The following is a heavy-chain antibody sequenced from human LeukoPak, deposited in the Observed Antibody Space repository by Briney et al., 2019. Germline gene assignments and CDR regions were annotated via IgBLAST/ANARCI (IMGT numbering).Heavy chain of an antibody. CDR3: AWGTYFYASGSPETGY. V-gene: IGHV3-7*03. J-gene: IGHJ4*02. Sequence: GGTLRLSCGASGFTFCGYWMNWVRQAPGKGWEGVTNINQDGTDKYYMDSVKGRFTISRDNAKNYLYLHMNSLRGEDTALYDCAWGTYFYASGSPETGYWGQGTLVTVSS. D-gene: IGHD3-10*01. CDR1: GFTFCGYW. CDR2: INQDGTDK.